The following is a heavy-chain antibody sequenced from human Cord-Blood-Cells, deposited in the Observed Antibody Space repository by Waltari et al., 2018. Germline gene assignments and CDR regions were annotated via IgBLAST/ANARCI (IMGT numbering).Heavy chain of an antibody. CDR2: IIPMFGTA. V-gene: IGHV1-69*01. D-gene: IGHD3-22*01. CDR1: GGTFSSYA. CDR3: ARDYDDDSSGYNY. J-gene: IGHJ4*02. Sequence: QVQLVQSGAEVKKPGCSVKVSCKASGGTFSSYAISWVRQAPGQGLEWMGGIIPMFGTANYAQKFQGRVTITADESTSTAYMELRSMRCEDRAVYYCARDYDDDSSGYNYWGQGTLATVSS.